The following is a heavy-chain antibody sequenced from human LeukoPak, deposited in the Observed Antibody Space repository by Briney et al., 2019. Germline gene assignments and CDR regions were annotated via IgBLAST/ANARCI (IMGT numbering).Heavy chain of an antibody. CDR1: GGSISSSNW. Sequence: SGTLSLTCAVSGGSISSSNWWSWVRQPPGKGLEWIGEIYHSGSTNYNPSLKSRVTISVDKSKNQFSLKLSSVTAADTAVYYCARAPRVAAAGRGALDYWGQGTLVTVSS. D-gene: IGHD6-13*01. V-gene: IGHV4-4*02. CDR2: IYHSGST. CDR3: ARAPRVAAAGRGALDY. J-gene: IGHJ4*02.